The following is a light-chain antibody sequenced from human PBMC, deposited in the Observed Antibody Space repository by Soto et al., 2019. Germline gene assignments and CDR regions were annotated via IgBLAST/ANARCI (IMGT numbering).Light chain of an antibody. CDR2: GVS. V-gene: IGKV3-20*01. CDR3: LQYGNLPYS. CDR1: QSISTTY. J-gene: IGKJ2*03. Sequence: EIVLTQSPGTLSLSPGERATLSCRASQSISTTYLAWYQQKPGQAPRLLIYGVSSRATGIPDRFSGSGSGTDFSLTIGRLESEDFAVYSCLQYGNLPYSFGQGTK.